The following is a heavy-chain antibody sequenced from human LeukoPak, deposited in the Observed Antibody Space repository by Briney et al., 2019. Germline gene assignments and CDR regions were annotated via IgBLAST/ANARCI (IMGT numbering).Heavy chain of an antibody. V-gene: IGHV3-48*01. Sequence: GGSLRLSCAASGFTFSSYRMNWVRQAPGKGLEWVSYISSSSSTIYYADSVKGRFTISRDNAKNSLYLQMNSLRAEDTAVYYCARDNSVRDEAWWFNPWGQGTLVTVSS. CDR1: GFTFSSYR. J-gene: IGHJ5*02. CDR2: ISSSSSTI. D-gene: IGHD5-24*01. CDR3: ARDNSVRDEAWWFNP.